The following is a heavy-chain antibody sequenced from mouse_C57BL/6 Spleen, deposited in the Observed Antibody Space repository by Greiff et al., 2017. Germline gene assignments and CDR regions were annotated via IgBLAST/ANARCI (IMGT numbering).Heavy chain of an antibody. CDR1: GYTFTSYG. D-gene: IGHD1-1*01. Sequence: VQLQESGAELARPGASVKLSCKASGYTFTSYGISWVKQRTGQGLEWIGEIYPRRGNTYYNEKFKGKATLTADKSSSTAYMELRSLTSEDSAVYFCAREEITTVVFDYWGQGTTLTVSS. J-gene: IGHJ2*01. CDR3: AREEITTVVFDY. CDR2: IYPRRGNT. V-gene: IGHV1-81*01.